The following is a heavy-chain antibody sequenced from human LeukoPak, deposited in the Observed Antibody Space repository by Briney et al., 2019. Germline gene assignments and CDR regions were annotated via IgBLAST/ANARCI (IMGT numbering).Heavy chain of an antibody. CDR2: INPNSGGT. CDR3: ARSPYDSGSYVSAP. V-gene: IGHV1-2*02. CDR1: GYTFTGYY. Sequence: ASVKVSCKASGYTFTGYYMHWVRQAPGQGLEWMGWINPNSGGTNYPQKFQGRVTMTRDTSISTAYMELSRLRSDDTAVYYCARSPYDSGSYVSAPWGQGTQVTVSS. J-gene: IGHJ5*02. D-gene: IGHD3-10*01.